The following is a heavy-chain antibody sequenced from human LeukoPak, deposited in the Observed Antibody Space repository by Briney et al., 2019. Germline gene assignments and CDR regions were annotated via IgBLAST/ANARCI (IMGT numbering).Heavy chain of an antibody. Sequence: GGSLRLSCAASGFTFSSYSMNWVRQAPGKGLEWVSYISSSSSYIYYADSVKGRFTISRDNAKNSLYLQMNSLRAEDTAVYYCARDGDIVVVVAATYYFDYWGQGTLVTVSS. CDR3: ARDGDIVVVVAATYYFDY. D-gene: IGHD2-15*01. CDR2: ISSSSSYI. CDR1: GFTFSSYS. J-gene: IGHJ4*02. V-gene: IGHV3-21*01.